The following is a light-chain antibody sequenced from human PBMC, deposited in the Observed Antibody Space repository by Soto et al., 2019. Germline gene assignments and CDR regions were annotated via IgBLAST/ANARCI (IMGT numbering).Light chain of an antibody. Sequence: QAVGTLSLYTGESATLSCRAGQSVSSSYLAWYQQKPGQAPRLLIYGASSRATGIPARFSGSGSGTEFTLTISSLQSEDFAVYYCPEYGTPPCPSAQGTMLDIK. CDR2: GAS. J-gene: IGKJ1*01. V-gene: IGKV3-20*01. CDR3: PEYGTPPCP. CDR1: QSVSSSY.